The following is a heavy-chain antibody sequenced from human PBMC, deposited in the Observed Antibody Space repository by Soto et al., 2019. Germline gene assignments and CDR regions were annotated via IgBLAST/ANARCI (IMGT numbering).Heavy chain of an antibody. CDR1: GGSISSYY. CDR2: IYYSGST. D-gene: IGHD1-26*01. V-gene: IGHV4-59*01. CDR3: ARDQLVGAARGVIDI. J-gene: IGHJ3*02. Sequence: SETLSLTCTVSGGSISSYYWSWIRQPPGKGLEWIGYIYYSGSTNYNPSLKSRVTISVDTSKNQFSLKLSSVTAADTAVYYCARDQLVGAARGVIDIWGQGTMVTVSS.